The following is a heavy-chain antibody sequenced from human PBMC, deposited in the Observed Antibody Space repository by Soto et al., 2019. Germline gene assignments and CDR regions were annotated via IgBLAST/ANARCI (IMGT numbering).Heavy chain of an antibody. V-gene: IGHV3-23*01. CDR2: ISGSGGSR. Sequence: EVQLLESGGGLVQPGGSLRLSCAASGFTFRSYAMSWVRQAPGKGLEWVSAISGSGGSRNHADSVKGRFTISRDNSKNTLDLQMNSLRVEDTALYYCAKDPYSSGYYLYGMDVWGQGTTVTVSS. J-gene: IGHJ6*02. CDR1: GFTFRSYA. CDR3: AKDPYSSGYYLYGMDV. D-gene: IGHD3-22*01.